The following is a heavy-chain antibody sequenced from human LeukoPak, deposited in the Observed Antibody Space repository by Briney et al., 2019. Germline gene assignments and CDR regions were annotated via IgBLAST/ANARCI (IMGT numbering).Heavy chain of an antibody. CDR2: INHSGST. V-gene: IGHV4-34*01. CDR3: AKYSSGYYYHWFDP. D-gene: IGHD3-22*01. Sequence: SETLSLTCAVYGGSFSGYYWSWIRQPPGKGLEWIGEINHSGSTNYNPSLKSRVTISVDTSKNQFSLKLSSVTAADTAVYYCAKYSSGYYYHWFDPWGQGTLVTVSS. J-gene: IGHJ5*02. CDR1: GGSFSGYY.